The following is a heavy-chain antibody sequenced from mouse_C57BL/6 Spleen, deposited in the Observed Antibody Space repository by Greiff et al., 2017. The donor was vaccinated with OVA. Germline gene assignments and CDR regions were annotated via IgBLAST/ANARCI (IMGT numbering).Heavy chain of an antibody. Sequence: EVQLVESGGGLVKPGGSLKLSCAASGFTFSSYAMSWVRQTPEKRLEWVATISDGGSYTYYPDNVKGRFTISRDNAKNHLYLQMSHLKSEDTAMYYCARRDSSGAFDYWGQGTTLTVSS. D-gene: IGHD3-2*02. CDR3: ARRDSSGAFDY. CDR1: GFTFSSYA. CDR2: ISDGGSYT. J-gene: IGHJ2*01. V-gene: IGHV5-4*01.